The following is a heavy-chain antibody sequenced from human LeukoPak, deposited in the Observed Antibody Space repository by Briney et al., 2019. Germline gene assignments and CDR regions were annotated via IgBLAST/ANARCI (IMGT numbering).Heavy chain of an antibody. D-gene: IGHD3-10*01. CDR3: ASLFSGSYYDGYYFHY. CDR2: ISYDGSNK. Sequence: QAGGSLRLSCAASGFTFSSYAMHWVRQAPGKGLEWVAVISYDGSNKYYADSVKGRFTISRDNSKNTLYLQMNSLRAEDTAVYFCASLFSGSYYDGYYFHYWGQGTLVTVSS. J-gene: IGHJ4*02. CDR1: GFTFSSYA. V-gene: IGHV3-30-3*01.